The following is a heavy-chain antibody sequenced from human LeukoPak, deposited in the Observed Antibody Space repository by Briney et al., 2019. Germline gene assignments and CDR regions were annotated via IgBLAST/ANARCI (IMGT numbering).Heavy chain of an antibody. V-gene: IGHV3-23*01. CDR2: ISGSGGST. Sequence: PGGSLRLSCAASGFTFSSYAMSWVRQAPGKGLEWVSAISGSGGSTYYADSVKGRFTISRDNSKNTLYLQMNSLRAEGTAVYYCAKGRVLRYFDWSPMFDYWGQGNLVTVSS. J-gene: IGHJ4*02. D-gene: IGHD3-9*01. CDR1: GFTFSSYA. CDR3: AKGRVLRYFDWSPMFDY.